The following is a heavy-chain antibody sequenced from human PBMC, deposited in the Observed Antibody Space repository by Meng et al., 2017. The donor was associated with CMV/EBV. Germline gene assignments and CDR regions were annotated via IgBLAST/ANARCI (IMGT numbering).Heavy chain of an antibody. V-gene: IGHV1-2*02. J-gene: IGHJ4*02. CDR3: ARGSGWSRFDY. Sequence: QVQLVQAGAEVKKPGASVKVSCKATGYTVTDYYIRWVRQAPGQWLEWMGWINPNDDTNYAQNFQGRVTMTRYMSINTVYMELSRLTYDDTAVYYCARGSGWSRFDYWGLGTLVTVSS. CDR2: INPNDDT. CDR1: GYTVTDYY. D-gene: IGHD6-19*01.